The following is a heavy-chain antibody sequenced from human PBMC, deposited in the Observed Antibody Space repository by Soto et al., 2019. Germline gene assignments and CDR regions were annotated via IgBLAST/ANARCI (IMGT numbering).Heavy chain of an antibody. D-gene: IGHD2-8*01. CDR2: IYSGGTT. Sequence: SLRLSCAGSGFTVNYTYMSWVRQAPLKVLEWVSVIYSGGTTNYADSVKGRFTISRDNSKNTLYLQMTSLRAEDTAVYYCARGKQNALDFWGQGSTVT. V-gene: IGHV3-66*01. CDR1: GFTVNYTY. J-gene: IGHJ6*02. CDR3: ARGKQNALDF.